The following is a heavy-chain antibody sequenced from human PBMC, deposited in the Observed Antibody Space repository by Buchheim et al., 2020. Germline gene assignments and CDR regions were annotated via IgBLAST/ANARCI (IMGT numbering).Heavy chain of an antibody. CDR1: GGSVSSASVY. CDR3: AMGRQQLS. Sequence: QVQLQESGPGLVKPSETLSLTCGVSGGSVSSASVYWSWIRLPPGQGLEWIGFISNSGPTNYNPSLTSRVTITLATSTTQDSLRLSSVTPADTAVYFCAMGRQQLSWGQGAL. D-gene: IGHD6-13*01. J-gene: IGHJ4*02. V-gene: IGHV4-61*01. CDR2: ISNSGPT.